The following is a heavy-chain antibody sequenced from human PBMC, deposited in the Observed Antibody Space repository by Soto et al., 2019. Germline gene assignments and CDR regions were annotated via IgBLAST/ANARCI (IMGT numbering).Heavy chain of an antibody. CDR3: AKSQEIGTHFFDS. V-gene: IGHV3-13*01. CDR2: IGTAGDT. J-gene: IGHJ4*02. D-gene: IGHD6-13*01. Sequence: PGGSLRLSCEASGVTFSGFDMHWVRQPTGKGLEWVSSIGTAGDTYYAVSVKGRFTISRDNAKNSLSLQMNSLRAGDMAVYFCAKSQEIGTHFFDSWGQGT. CDR1: GVTFSGFD.